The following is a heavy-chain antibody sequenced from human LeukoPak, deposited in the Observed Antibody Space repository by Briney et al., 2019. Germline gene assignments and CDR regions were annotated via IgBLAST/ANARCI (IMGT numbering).Heavy chain of an antibody. V-gene: IGHV3-7*05. D-gene: IGHD1-1*01. CDR1: GFTLSSHW. J-gene: IGHJ4*02. CDR2: INQDGSEK. CDR3: ATGGHYHGD. Sequence: GGSLRLSCVGSGFTLSSHWTSWVRQAPGKGPEWVTYINQDGSEKNYVDSVKGRFTISRDNAKNSLYLEMNSLRSEDTAVYHCATGGHYHGDWGQGTLVTVSS.